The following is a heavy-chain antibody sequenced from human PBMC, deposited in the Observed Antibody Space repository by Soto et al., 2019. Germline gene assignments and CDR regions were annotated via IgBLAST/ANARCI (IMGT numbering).Heavy chain of an antibody. CDR1: DGSVRNGMYY. CDR3: ARYCNNFGCHHLYYFDS. V-gene: IGHV4-61*03. Sequence: SETLSLTCSVSDGSVRNGMYYWSWVRQPPGKGLEWLGNVHFSGTTIYNPSLMGRVTVSVDMSKNHVFLELTSVTAADTAIYYCARYCNNFGCHHLYYFDSWGQGTQVTVSS. J-gene: IGHJ4*02. D-gene: IGHD2-8*01. CDR2: VHFSGTT.